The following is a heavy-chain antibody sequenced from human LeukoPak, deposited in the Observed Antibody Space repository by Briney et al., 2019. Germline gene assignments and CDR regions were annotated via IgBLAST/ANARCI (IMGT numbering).Heavy chain of an antibody. V-gene: IGHV3-21*01. J-gene: IGHJ6*03. D-gene: IGHD3-3*01. CDR3: ARPYYDFWSGYYAGGSHYYYYMDV. CDR2: ISSSISYI. Sequence: GGSLRLSCAASGFTFSSYSMNWVRQAPGKGLEWVSCISSSISYIYYADSVKGRFTISRDNAKNSLYLQMNSLRAEDTAVYYCARPYYDFWSGYYAGGSHYYYYMDVWGKGTTVTVSS. CDR1: GFTFSSYS.